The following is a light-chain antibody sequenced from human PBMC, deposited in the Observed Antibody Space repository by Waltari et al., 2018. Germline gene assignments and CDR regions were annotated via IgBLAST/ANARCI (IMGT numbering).Light chain of an antibody. V-gene: IGKV1-8*01. CDR1: QGVSTY. CDR3: QQYHDYPWT. CDR2: AAS. Sequence: AIRMTQSPSSLSASIGYRVTIPCRASQGVSTYLAWYQQKPGKAPSLLIHAASTLQSGVPSRFSGSGTGTDFTLTITCLQSEDFATYYCQQYHDYPWTFGQGTKVDI. J-gene: IGKJ1*01.